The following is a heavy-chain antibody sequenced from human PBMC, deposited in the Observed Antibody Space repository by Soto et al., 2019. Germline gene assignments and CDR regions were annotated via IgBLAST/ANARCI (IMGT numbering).Heavy chain of an antibody. Sequence: RVSLRLSCAASGFAFTGHPMSWVRQAPEKGLEWVAGISDGGDLTYNADSVKGRFTISRDNSRNTLYLQMNSLRAEDTAVYYCARRVIGSSRAFDIWGQGTMVTVSS. CDR3: ARRVIGSSRAFDI. V-gene: IGHV3-23*01. CDR2: ISDGGDLT. J-gene: IGHJ3*02. D-gene: IGHD3-10*01. CDR1: GFAFTGHP.